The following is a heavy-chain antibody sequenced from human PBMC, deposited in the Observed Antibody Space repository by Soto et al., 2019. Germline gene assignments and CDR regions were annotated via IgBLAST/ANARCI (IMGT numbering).Heavy chain of an antibody. D-gene: IGHD1-26*01. CDR2: INAGNGNT. V-gene: IGHV1-3*01. J-gene: IGHJ4*02. CDR1: GYTFTSYA. Sequence: GAAVKVSCKASGYTFTSYAMHWVRQAPGQRLEWMGWINAGNGNTKYSQKFQERVTITRDMSTSTAYMELSSLRSEDTAVYYCAADWEPVGRSNWGQGTLVTVS. CDR3: AADWEPVGRSN.